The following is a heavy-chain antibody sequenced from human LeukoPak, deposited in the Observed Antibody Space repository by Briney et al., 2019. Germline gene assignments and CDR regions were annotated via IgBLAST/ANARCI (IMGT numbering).Heavy chain of an antibody. Sequence: QPGGSLRLSCAASGFTFSNYEMTWVRQAPGKGLEWVANINQDGTEKYYVDSVKGRFTISRDSAKNSLFLRMNSLRAEDTAVYYCARDRRGFDYWGQGTLVTVSS. CDR2: INQDGTEK. V-gene: IGHV3-7*04. CDR1: GFTFSNYE. J-gene: IGHJ4*02. D-gene: IGHD3-10*01. CDR3: ARDRRGFDY.